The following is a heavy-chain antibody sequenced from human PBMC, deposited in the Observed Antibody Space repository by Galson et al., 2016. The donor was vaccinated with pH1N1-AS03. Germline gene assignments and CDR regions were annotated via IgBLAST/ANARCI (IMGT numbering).Heavy chain of an antibody. CDR1: GDSVSSNNGA. CDR3: ARDPDPNNIGWYYFDN. CDR2: TYYTSKWYN. J-gene: IGHJ4*01. D-gene: IGHD6-19*01. V-gene: IGHV6-1*01. Sequence: CAISGDSVSSNNGAWNWIRQSPSRGLEWLGRTYYTSKWYNDYALSVKSRISIKADTPKNQFSLQLNSVTPEDTALYYCARDPDPNNIGWYYFDNWGQGILVTVSS.